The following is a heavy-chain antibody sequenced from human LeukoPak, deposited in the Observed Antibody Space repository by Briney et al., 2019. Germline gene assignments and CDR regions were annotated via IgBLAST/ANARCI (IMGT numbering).Heavy chain of an antibody. J-gene: IGHJ4*02. V-gene: IGHV4-39*07. Sequence: PSETLSLTCTVSGGSISSSSYYWGWIRQPPGKGLEWIGSIYYSGSTYYNPSLKSRVTISVDTSKNQFSLKLSSVTAADTAVYYCARAGRLAFKVDYWGQGTLVTVSS. CDR2: IYYSGST. CDR3: ARAGRLAFKVDY. CDR1: GGSISSSSYY. D-gene: IGHD1-26*01.